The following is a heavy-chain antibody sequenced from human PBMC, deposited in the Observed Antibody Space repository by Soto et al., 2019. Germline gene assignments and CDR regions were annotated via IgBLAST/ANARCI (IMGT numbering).Heavy chain of an antibody. CDR2: IWYDGSNK. CDR3: ARDRSIAAAGTFDY. D-gene: IGHD6-13*01. V-gene: IGHV3-33*01. Sequence: GGSLRLSCAASVFTFSSYGMHWVRQAPGKGLEWVAVIWYDGSNKYYADSVKGRFTISRDNSKNTLYLQMNSLRAEDTAVYYCARDRSIAAAGTFDYWGQGTLVTVSS. CDR1: VFTFSSYG. J-gene: IGHJ4*02.